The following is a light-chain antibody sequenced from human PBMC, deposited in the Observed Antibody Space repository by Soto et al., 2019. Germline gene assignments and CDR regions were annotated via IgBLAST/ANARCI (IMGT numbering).Light chain of an antibody. V-gene: IGKV3-15*01. CDR1: QSVSSN. Sequence: EIVTTQSPATLSVSPGERATLFCRASQSVSSNLAWYQQKAGQAPRLLIYGTSTRATGIPARFSGSGSGTDFTLTISSLQSEDFAVYYCQQYNNWPPLTFGGGTKVEIK. J-gene: IGKJ4*01. CDR2: GTS. CDR3: QQYNNWPPLT.